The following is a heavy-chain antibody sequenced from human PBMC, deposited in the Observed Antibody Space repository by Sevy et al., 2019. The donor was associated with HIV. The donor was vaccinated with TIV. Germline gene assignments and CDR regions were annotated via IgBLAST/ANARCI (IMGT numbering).Heavy chain of an antibody. D-gene: IGHD1-26*01. CDR2: ISSSSSTI. V-gene: IGHV3-48*02. CDR3: ARDFGGATTGFDY. Sequence: GESLKISCAASGFTFSSYSMNWVRQSPGKGLEWVSYISSSSSTIYYADSVKGRFTISRDNAKNSLYLQMNSLRDEDTAVYYCARDFGGATTGFDYWGQGTLVTVSS. J-gene: IGHJ4*02. CDR1: GFTFSSYS.